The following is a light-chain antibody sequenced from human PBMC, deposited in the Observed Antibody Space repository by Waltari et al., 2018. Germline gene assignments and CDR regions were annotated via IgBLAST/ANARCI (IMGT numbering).Light chain of an antibody. CDR1: SRDPGSSDL. V-gene: IGLV2-23*01. Sequence: QSALTQPPSVSGSPGPSITVPSTGASRDPGSSDLACWYQQHPGKAPKLIIYEGNKRPSGVSNRFSGFKSGNTASLTISGLQAEDEAEYYCSSNAGRGIVFGGGTKLTVL. J-gene: IGLJ2*01. CDR2: EGN. CDR3: SSNAGRGIV.